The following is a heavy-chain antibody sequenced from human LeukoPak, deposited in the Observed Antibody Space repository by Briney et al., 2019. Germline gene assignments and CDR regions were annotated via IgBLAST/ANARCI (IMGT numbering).Heavy chain of an antibody. V-gene: IGHV3-30*04. CDR1: GFSFSSFS. CDR2: ISYDGSNK. D-gene: IGHD6-25*01. CDR3: AKDHSSGYFDY. J-gene: IGHJ4*02. Sequence: GGSLRLSCAASGFSFSSFSMHWVRQAPGKGLEWVAVISYDGSNKYYVDSVKGRFTISRDNSKNTLFLQMNSLRVEDTAVYYCAKDHSSGYFDYWGQGTLVTVSS.